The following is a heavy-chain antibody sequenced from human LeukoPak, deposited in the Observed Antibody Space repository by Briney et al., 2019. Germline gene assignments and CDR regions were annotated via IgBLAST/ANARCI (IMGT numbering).Heavy chain of an antibody. V-gene: IGHV4-59*01. CDR1: GGSISSYY. D-gene: IGHD3-22*01. J-gene: IGHJ3*02. CDR3: ARGRGSTYYYDSSGYVAFDI. CDR2: IYYSGST. Sequence: PSETLSLTCTVSGGSISSYYWSWIRQPPGKGLEWIGYIYYSGSTNYNPSLKSRVTISVDTSKNQFSLKLSSVTAADAAVYYCARGRGSTYYYDSSGYVAFDIWGQGTMVTVSS.